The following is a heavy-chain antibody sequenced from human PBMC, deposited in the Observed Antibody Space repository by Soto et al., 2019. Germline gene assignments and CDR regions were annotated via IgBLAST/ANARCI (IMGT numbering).Heavy chain of an antibody. J-gene: IGHJ4*02. Sequence: PGGSLRLSCSASGFTFSSYAMHWVRQAPGKGLEYVSAISSNGGSTYYADSVKGRFTISRDNSKNTLYLQMSSLRAEDTAVYYCVKEGDSIVVVPAVITYYFDYWGQGTLVTVSS. CDR2: ISSNGGST. D-gene: IGHD2-2*01. CDR1: GFTFSSYA. CDR3: VKEGDSIVVVPAVITYYFDY. V-gene: IGHV3-64D*08.